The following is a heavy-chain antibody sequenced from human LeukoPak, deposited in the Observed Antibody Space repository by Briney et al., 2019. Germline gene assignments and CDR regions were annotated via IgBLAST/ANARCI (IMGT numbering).Heavy chain of an antibody. Sequence: GGSLRLSCAASGFTFSSYGMHWVRQAPGKGLEWVAVISYDGSNKYYADSVKGGFTISRENSKNTLYLQMNSLRAEDTAVYYCAKGFDYWGQGTLVTASS. CDR1: GFTFSSYG. CDR3: AKGFDY. J-gene: IGHJ4*02. V-gene: IGHV3-30*18. CDR2: ISYDGSNK.